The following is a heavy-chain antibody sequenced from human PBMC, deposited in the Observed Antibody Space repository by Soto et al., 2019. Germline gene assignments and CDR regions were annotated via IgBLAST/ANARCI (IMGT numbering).Heavy chain of an antibody. CDR1: GFTFSSYG. CDR3: AKECVYDSSGWSFDY. J-gene: IGHJ4*02. CDR2: ISYDGSNK. Sequence: QVQLVESGGGVVQPGRSLRLSCAASGFTFSSYGMHWVRQTPGKGLEWVAVISYDGSNKYYADSVKGRITISRDNSKNTLHLQMNSLRAEDTDVYYCAKECVYDSSGWSFDYWGQGTLVTVSS. D-gene: IGHD3-22*01. V-gene: IGHV3-30*18.